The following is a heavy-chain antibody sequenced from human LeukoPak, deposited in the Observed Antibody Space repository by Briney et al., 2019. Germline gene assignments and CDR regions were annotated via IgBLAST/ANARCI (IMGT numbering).Heavy chain of an antibody. CDR3: ARGPLFYYGSGPGAFDI. CDR1: GFTFSDYY. D-gene: IGHD3-10*01. CDR2: ISSSSSYT. V-gene: IGHV3-11*06. J-gene: IGHJ3*02. Sequence: GGSLRLSCAASGFTFSDYYMSWIRQAPGKGLEWVSYISSSSSYTNYADSVKGRFTISRDNAKNSLYLQMNSLRAEDTAVYYCARGPLFYYGSGPGAFDIWGQGTMVTVSS.